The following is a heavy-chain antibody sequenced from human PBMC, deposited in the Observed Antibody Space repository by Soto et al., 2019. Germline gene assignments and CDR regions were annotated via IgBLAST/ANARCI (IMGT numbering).Heavy chain of an antibody. CDR1: GGTFSSYA. D-gene: IGHD3-10*01. V-gene: IGHV1-69*01. CDR2: IIPIFGTA. J-gene: IGHJ6*02. CDR3: ARDRGGAMVRGVQSFYYYGMDV. Sequence: QVQLVQSGAEVKKPGSSVKVSCKASGGTFSSYAISWVRQAPGQGLEWMGGIIPIFGTANYAQKFQGRVTITADESTSTAYMERSSLRAEDTAVYYCARDRGGAMVRGVQSFYYYGMDVWGQGTTVTVSS.